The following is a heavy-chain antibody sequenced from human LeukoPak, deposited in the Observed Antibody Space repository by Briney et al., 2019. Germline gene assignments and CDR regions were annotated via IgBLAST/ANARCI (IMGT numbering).Heavy chain of an antibody. J-gene: IGHJ4*02. CDR2: IIPIFGTA. CDR1: GGTFSSYA. CDR3: ARELWHSLSEGVDY. V-gene: IGHV1-69*06. Sequence: LVASVKVSCKASGGTFSSYAISWVRQAPGQGLEWMGGIIPIFGTANYAQKFQGRVTITADKSTSTAYMELSSLRSEDTAVYYCARELWHSLSEGVDYWGQGTLVTVSS. D-gene: IGHD1-14*01.